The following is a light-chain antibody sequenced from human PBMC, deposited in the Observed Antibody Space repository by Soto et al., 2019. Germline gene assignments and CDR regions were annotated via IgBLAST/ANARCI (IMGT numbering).Light chain of an antibody. V-gene: IGKV3-20*01. CDR3: HQYGSLPLT. CDR2: GTS. CDR1: QTISTMN. J-gene: IGKJ4*01. Sequence: EIVLTQSPGTLSLSPGERATLSCRASQTISTMNLAWYQQKPGQAPRLLIYGTSNRATGIADRFRGSGSGTDFTLTISRLEPEDFVVYYCHQYGSLPLTFGGGAKVEIK.